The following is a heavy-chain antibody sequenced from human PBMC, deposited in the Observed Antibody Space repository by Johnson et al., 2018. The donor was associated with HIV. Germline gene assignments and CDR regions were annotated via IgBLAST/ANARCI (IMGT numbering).Heavy chain of an antibody. D-gene: IGHD3-3*01. J-gene: IGHJ3*02. Sequence: QVQLMESGRGVVQPGRSLRLSCAASGFTFSSYAMHWVRQAPGKGLEWVAVISYDGSNKYYADSVKGRFTISRDNSKNTLHLQVNSLRAEDTAVYYCARVSDFGVVIIGAFDIWGQGTMVTVSS. CDR2: ISYDGSNK. CDR1: GFTFSSYA. CDR3: ARVSDFGVVIIGAFDI. V-gene: IGHV3-30-3*01.